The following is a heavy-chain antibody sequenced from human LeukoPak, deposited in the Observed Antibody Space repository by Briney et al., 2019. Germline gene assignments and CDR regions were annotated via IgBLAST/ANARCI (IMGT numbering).Heavy chain of an antibody. CDR2: IIPIFGTA. CDR3: ARGPRWNYVFDAFDI. J-gene: IGHJ3*02. V-gene: IGHV1-69*05. Sequence: ASVKVSCKASGGTFSSYAISWVRQAPGQGLEWMGGIIPIFGTANYAQKFQGRVTITRNTSISTAYMELSSLRSEDTAVYYCARGPRWNYVFDAFDIWGQGTMVTVSS. D-gene: IGHD1-7*01. CDR1: GGTFSSYA.